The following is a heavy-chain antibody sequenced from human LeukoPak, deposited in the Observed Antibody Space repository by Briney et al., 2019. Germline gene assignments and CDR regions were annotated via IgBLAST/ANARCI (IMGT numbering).Heavy chain of an antibody. V-gene: IGHV3-21*04. Sequence: GGSLRLSCAASGFTFSSYSMNWVRQAPGKGLEWVSSISSSSSYIYYADSVKGRFTISRDNSKNTLYLQMNSLRAEDTAVYYCARGRFGEFFDYWGQGTLVTVSS. J-gene: IGHJ4*02. D-gene: IGHD3-10*01. CDR1: GFTFSSYS. CDR3: ARGRFGEFFDY. CDR2: ISSSSSYI.